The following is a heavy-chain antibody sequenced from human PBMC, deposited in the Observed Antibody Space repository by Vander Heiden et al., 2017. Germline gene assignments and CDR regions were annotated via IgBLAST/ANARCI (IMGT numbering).Heavy chain of an antibody. CDR1: GFTFSSYA. V-gene: IGHV3-23*01. J-gene: IGHJ4*02. CDR2: ISGSGDTT. CDR3: ANRPGPY. Sequence: EVQLLESGGGLVQPGGSLRLSCAASGFTFSSYAMSWVGQAPGKGLEWVSAISGSGDTTYYADSVKGRFTISRDNSKNTLCLQMNSLRVEDTAVYYCANRPGPYWGQGTLVTVSS.